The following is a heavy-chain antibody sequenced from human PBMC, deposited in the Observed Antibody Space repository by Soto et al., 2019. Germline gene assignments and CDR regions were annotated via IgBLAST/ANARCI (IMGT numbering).Heavy chain of an antibody. J-gene: IGHJ4*02. CDR3: ASRGLRYFDWLILYYFDY. CDR1: GGSISSSNW. D-gene: IGHD3-9*01. Sequence: TLSLTCAVSGGSISSSNWWSWVRQPPGKGLEWIGEIYHSGSTNYNPSLKSRVTISVDKSKNQFSLKLSSVTAADTAVYYCASRGLRYFDWLILYYFDYWGQGTLVTVSS. CDR2: IYHSGST. V-gene: IGHV4-4*02.